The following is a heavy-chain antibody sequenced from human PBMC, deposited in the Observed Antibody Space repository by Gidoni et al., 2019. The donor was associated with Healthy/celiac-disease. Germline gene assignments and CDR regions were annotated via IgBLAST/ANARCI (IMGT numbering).Heavy chain of an antibody. D-gene: IGHD2-2*01. Sequence: QVQLVQSGAEVMKPGASVKVSCKASGYTFTGYYMHWVRQAPGQGLEWMGWINPISGGTTYAQKFQGWVTMTRDTSISTAYMELSRLRSDDTAVYYCARENIVVVPYGMDVWGQGTTVTVSS. J-gene: IGHJ6*02. V-gene: IGHV1-2*04. CDR3: ARENIVVVPYGMDV. CDR2: INPISGGT. CDR1: GYTFTGYY.